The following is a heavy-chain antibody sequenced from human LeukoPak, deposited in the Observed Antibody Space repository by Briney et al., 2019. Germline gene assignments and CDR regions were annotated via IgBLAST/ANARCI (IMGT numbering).Heavy chain of an antibody. CDR3: ARANDYVWGSYRYYYYYYYTDV. Sequence: ASVKVSCKASGYTFTCYYMHWVRQAPGQGLERMGWINPNSGGTNSAQKFRGRVTMTRDTSISTAYMELSRLRSDDTAVYYCARANDYVWGSYRYYYYYYYTDVWGKGTTVTASS. CDR1: GYTFTCYY. CDR2: INPNSGGT. D-gene: IGHD3-16*02. J-gene: IGHJ6*03. V-gene: IGHV1-2*02.